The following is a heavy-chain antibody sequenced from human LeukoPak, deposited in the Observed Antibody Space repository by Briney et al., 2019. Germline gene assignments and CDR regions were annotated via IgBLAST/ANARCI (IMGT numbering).Heavy chain of an antibody. CDR2: IKQDGSEK. CDR1: GFTFSSYW. D-gene: IGHD1-26*01. J-gene: IGHJ4*02. V-gene: IGHV3-7*04. Sequence: QPGGSLRLSCAASGFTFSSYWMSWVRQAPGKGLEWVANIKQDGSEKYYVDSVKGRFTISRDNAKNSLYLQMNSLRAEDTAVYYCARVVGATPEVVDYWGQGTLVTVSS. CDR3: ARVVGATPEVVDY.